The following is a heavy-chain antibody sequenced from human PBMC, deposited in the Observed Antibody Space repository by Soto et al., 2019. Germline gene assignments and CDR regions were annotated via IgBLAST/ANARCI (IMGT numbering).Heavy chain of an antibody. CDR1: GFSFSYFS. J-gene: IGHJ4*02. D-gene: IGHD3-16*02. CDR3: ARGPAVISYFDS. V-gene: IGHV3-21*01. Sequence: GGSLRLSCAASGFSFSYFSMNWVRQAPGKGLEWVSSISTSGTYIHYADSVKGRFTISRDDAKNAMYLQMNSLRADDTAVYYCARGPAVISYFDSWGQGTLVTVSS. CDR2: ISTSGTYI.